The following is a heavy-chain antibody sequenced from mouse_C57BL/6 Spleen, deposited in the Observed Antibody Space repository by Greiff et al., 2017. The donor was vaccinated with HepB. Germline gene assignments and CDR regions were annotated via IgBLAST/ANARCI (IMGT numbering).Heavy chain of an antibody. CDR1: GFTFSSYG. Sequence: DVHLVESGGDLVKPGGSLKLSCAASGFTFSSYGMSWVRQTPDKRLEWVATISSGGSYTYYPDSVKGRFTISRDNAKNTLYLQMRSLKSEDTAMYDCARHTPQYYDSSAFAYWGQGTLVTVSA. V-gene: IGHV5-6*01. D-gene: IGHD1-1*01. J-gene: IGHJ3*01. CDR2: ISSGGSYT. CDR3: ARHTPQYYDSSAFAY.